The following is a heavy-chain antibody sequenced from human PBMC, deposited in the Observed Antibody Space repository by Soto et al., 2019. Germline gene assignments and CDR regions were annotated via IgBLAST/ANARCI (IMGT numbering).Heavy chain of an antibody. CDR2: IYYGGTT. D-gene: IGHD2-21*01. V-gene: IGHV4-59*08. CDR1: GASFSPNY. J-gene: IGHJ5*02. Sequence: QVQLQESGPGLVKPSETLSLNCAVSGASFSPNYWAWIRQPPGKGLEWIGYIYYGGTTTYNPSLRSRVAISLATYKSQFSLRLSSVTASDTAVYYCASLGAYVQSLDPWGQGTLVTVSS. CDR3: ASLGAYVQSLDP.